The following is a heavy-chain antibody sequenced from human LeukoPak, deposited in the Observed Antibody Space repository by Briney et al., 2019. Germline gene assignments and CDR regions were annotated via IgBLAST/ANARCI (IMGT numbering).Heavy chain of an antibody. D-gene: IGHD5-18*01. J-gene: IGHJ5*02. CDR1: GYSFTNYR. V-gene: IGHV5-10-1*01. CDR3: ARHVLYSYGPQWWFDP. CDR2: IDASDSCT. Sequence: PGGSLRISCKGSGYSFTNYRISWVRHMPGRGLEWMGWIDASDSCTNYSPSFQGHVTISADKSSSTAYLQWSSLKASDTAIYYCARHVLYSYGPQWWFDPWGQGTLVTVSS.